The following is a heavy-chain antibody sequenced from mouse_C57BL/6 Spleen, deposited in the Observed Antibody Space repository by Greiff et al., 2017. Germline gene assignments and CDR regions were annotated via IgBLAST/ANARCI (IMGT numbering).Heavy chain of an antibody. D-gene: IGHD2-5*01. Sequence: VQLQQPGAELVMPGASVKLSCKASGYTFTSYWMHWVKQRPGQGLEWIGEIDPSDSYTNYNQKFKGKSTLTVDKSSSTAYMQLRSLTSEDSAVYYCARSTDYSKSYFDYWGQGTTLTVSS. CDR1: GYTFTSYW. CDR2: IDPSDSYT. V-gene: IGHV1-69*01. CDR3: ARSTDYSKSYFDY. J-gene: IGHJ2*01.